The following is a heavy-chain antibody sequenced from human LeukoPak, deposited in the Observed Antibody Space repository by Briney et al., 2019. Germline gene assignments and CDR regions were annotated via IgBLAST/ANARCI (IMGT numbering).Heavy chain of an antibody. J-gene: IGHJ4*02. Sequence: GGSLRLSCAASGFTFSSYWMHWVRQAPGKGLEWVAVISYDGSNKYYADSVKGRFTISRDNSKNTLYLQMNSLRAEDTAVYYCARDLEATTYDYWGQGTLVTVSS. CDR3: ARDLEATTYDY. V-gene: IGHV3-30-3*01. CDR2: ISYDGSNK. D-gene: IGHD1-26*01. CDR1: GFTFSSYW.